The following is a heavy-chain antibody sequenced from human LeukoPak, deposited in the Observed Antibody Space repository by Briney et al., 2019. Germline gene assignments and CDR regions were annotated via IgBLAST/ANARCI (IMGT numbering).Heavy chain of an antibody. Sequence: GGSLRLSCAASGFTFSSYAMSWVRQAPGKGLEWVSVFSGSGGSTYYADSVKGRFTISRDNSKNTLYLQMNSLRAEDTAVYYCAKDSAAAAGDYYYYYGMDVWGQGTTVTVSS. J-gene: IGHJ6*02. CDR1: GFTFSSYA. D-gene: IGHD6-13*01. CDR2: FSGSGGST. CDR3: AKDSAAAAGDYYYYYGMDV. V-gene: IGHV3-23*01.